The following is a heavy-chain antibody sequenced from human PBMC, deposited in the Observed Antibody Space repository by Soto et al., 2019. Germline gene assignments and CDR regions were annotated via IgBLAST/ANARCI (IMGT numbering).Heavy chain of an antibody. V-gene: IGHV4-31*03. Sequence: SETLSLTCTVSGGSISSGGYYWSWIRQHPGKGLEWIGYIYYSGSTYYNPSLKSRVTVSVDTSKNQFSLKLSSVTAADTAVYYCARDDTVYSGSYWVYWGQGTLVTVSS. CDR3: ARDDTVYSGSYWVY. CDR2: IYYSGST. J-gene: IGHJ4*02. D-gene: IGHD1-26*01. CDR1: GGSISSGGYY.